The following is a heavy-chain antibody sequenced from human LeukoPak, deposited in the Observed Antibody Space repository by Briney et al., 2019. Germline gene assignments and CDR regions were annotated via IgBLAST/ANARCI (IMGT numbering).Heavy chain of an antibody. Sequence: PGGSLRLSCAASGFTVSSNYMSWVRQAPGKGLEWVSVIYSGGSTYYADSVKGRFTISRDNSKNTLYLQMNSLRAEDTAVYYCAGGGSSSWRIYYFDYWGQGTLVTVSS. CDR2: IYSGGST. V-gene: IGHV3-53*01. CDR1: GFTVSSNY. J-gene: IGHJ4*02. D-gene: IGHD6-13*01. CDR3: AGGGSSSWRIYYFDY.